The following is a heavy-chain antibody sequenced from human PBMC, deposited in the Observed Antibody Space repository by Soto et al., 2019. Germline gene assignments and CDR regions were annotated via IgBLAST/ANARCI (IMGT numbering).Heavy chain of an antibody. CDR1: GFTFTNYG. Sequence: QEQLVESGGGVAQPGRSLRLSCAASGFTFTNYGMQWVRRAPGKGLEWVAVVWYDGINKHYAESVKGRFTISRDNSENTLLLKMNRLRVEDTAVYHCARVDPNYASDYWAQGTLVTVSS. CDR3: ARVDPNYASDY. D-gene: IGHD1-7*01. J-gene: IGHJ4*02. V-gene: IGHV3-33*01. CDR2: VWYDGINK.